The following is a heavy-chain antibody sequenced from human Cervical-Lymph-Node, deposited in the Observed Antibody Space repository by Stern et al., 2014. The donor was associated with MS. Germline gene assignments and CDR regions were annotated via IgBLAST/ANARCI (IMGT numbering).Heavy chain of an antibody. CDR2: IHPSDSDT. CDR1: GYIFTTNW. CDR3: ARLKTTSSNAGDY. D-gene: IGHD2/OR15-2a*01. J-gene: IGHJ4*02. V-gene: IGHV5-51*01. Sequence: QLVQSGAEVKKPGESLKISCQASGYIFTTNWIGWVRQMPGKGLEWIGLIHPSDSDTGYRPSFQGHVTISADRSTNTASLQWGSLQASDTAMYYCARLKTTSSNAGDYWGQGTLVTVSS.